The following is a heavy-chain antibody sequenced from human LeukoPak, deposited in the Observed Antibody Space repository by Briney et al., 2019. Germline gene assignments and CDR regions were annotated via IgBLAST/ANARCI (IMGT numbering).Heavy chain of an antibody. CDR3: AGSRDIWWYFDL. CDR1: GGSISGYY. CDR2: VYYSGIT. J-gene: IGHJ2*01. D-gene: IGHD3-9*01. V-gene: IGHV4-59*01. Sequence: SETLSLTCTVSGGSISGYYWTWIRQPPGKGLEWIGYVYYSGITNYKPSLKSRIAISVDTSKNQFSLKLGSVTAADTAVYYCAGSRDIWWYFDLWGRGTLVTVSS.